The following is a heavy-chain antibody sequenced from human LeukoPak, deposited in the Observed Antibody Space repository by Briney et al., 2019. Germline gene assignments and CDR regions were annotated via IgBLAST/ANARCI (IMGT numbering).Heavy chain of an antibody. CDR1: GFTFDNYR. CDR2: VNADGGNT. J-gene: IGHJ4*02. CDR3: MKRVKYGGTWDHFAD. D-gene: IGHD1-26*01. V-gene: IGHV3-23*01. Sequence: PGGSLRLSCAASGFTFDNYRMSWVRQAPGKGLEWVSTVNADGGNTYYADSVKGRFTISRDNSKSTLILQMNSLRVEDTALYSCMKRVKYGGTWDHFADWGQGTLVTVSS.